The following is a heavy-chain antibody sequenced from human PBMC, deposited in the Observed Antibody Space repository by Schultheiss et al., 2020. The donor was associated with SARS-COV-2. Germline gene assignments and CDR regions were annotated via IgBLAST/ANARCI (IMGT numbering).Heavy chain of an antibody. CDR2: INPNSGNT. V-gene: IGHV1-8*02. J-gene: IGHJ4*02. Sequence: ASVKVSCKASGYTFTGYYMHWVRQAPGQGLEWMGWINPNSGNTGYAQKFQGRVTMTRNTSISTAYMELRSLRSDDTAVYYCARGYSYGSINFDYWGQGTLVTVSS. CDR1: GYTFTGYY. D-gene: IGHD5-18*01. CDR3: ARGYSYGSINFDY.